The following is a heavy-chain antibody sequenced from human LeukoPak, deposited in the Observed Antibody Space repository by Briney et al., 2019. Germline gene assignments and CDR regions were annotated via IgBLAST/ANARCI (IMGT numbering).Heavy chain of an antibody. CDR1: GGSISSYY. V-gene: IGHV4-4*07. Sequence: SETLSLTCTVSGGSISSYYWSWTRQPAGKGLEWIGRIYTSGSTNYNPSLKSRVTMSVDTSKNQFSLKLSSVTAADTAVYYCAKTAAIDYGELFDYWGQGTLVTVSS. CDR3: AKTAAIDYGELFDY. J-gene: IGHJ4*02. CDR2: IYTSGST. D-gene: IGHD4-17*01.